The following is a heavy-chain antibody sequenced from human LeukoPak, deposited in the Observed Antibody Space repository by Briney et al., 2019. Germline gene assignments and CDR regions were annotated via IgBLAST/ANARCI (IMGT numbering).Heavy chain of an antibody. CDR1: GCTFSSYA. Sequence: SVKVSCKASGCTFSSYAISWVRQAPGQGLEWMGRIIPIFGTANYAQKFQGRVTITADKSTSTVYMELSSLRSEDTAVYYCARDRGSSSVYWRQGTLVTVSS. D-gene: IGHD6-6*01. V-gene: IGHV1-69*06. CDR3: ARDRGSSSVY. J-gene: IGHJ4*02. CDR2: IIPIFGTA.